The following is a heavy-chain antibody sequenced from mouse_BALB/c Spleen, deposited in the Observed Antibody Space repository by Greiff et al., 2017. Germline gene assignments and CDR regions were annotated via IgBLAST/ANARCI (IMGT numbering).Heavy chain of an antibody. CDR2: ISSGGGNT. CDR3: ARSGRDYGYDAMDY. D-gene: IGHD1-2*01. CDR1: GFTFSSYT. V-gene: IGHV5-9*03. Sequence: EVKLQESGGGLVKPGGSLKLSCAASGFTFSSYTMSWVRQTPEKRLEWVATISSGGGNTYYPDSVKGRFTISRDNAKNNLYLQMSSLRSEDTALYYCARSGRDYGYDAMDYWGQGTSVTVSS. J-gene: IGHJ4*01.